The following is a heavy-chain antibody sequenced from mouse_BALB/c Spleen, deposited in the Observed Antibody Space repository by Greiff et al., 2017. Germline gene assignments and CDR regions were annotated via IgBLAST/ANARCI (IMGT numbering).Heavy chain of an antibody. CDR1: GFTFSSYA. J-gene: IGHJ2*01. CDR3: ARHEGNFFFDY. CDR2: ISSGGSYT. D-gene: IGHD2-1*01. V-gene: IGHV5-9-3*01. Sequence: EVMLVESGGGLVKPGGSLKLSCAASGFTFSSYAMSWVRQTPEKRLEWVATISSGGSYTYYPDSVKGRFTISRDNAKNTLYLQMSSLRSEDTAMYYCARHEGNFFFDYWGQGTTLTVSS.